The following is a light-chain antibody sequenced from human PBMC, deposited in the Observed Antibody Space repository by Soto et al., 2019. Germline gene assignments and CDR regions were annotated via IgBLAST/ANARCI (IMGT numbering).Light chain of an antibody. CDR3: CSYAGSYTWV. J-gene: IGLJ3*02. V-gene: IGLV2-11*01. Sequence: QSALTQPRSVSGSPGQSVTISCTGTNSDLGAYNYVSWYQQNPGKAPKLMIYDVSLRPSGVPDRFSASKSGNTASLAISGLQSDDEADYYCCSYAGSYTWVFGGGTKVTVL. CDR2: DVS. CDR1: NSDLGAYNY.